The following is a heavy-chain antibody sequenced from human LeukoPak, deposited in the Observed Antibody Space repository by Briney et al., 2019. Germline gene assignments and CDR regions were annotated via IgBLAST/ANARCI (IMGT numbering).Heavy chain of an antibody. CDR3: ARLSLPSPGRIAVAGRYFDY. CDR2: IYYSGST. V-gene: IGHV4-39*01. D-gene: IGHD6-19*01. CDR1: GGSISSSSYY. Sequence: PSETLSLTCTVSGGSISSSSYYWGWIRQPPGKGLEWIGSIYYSGSTYYNPSLKSRVTISVDTSKNQFSLKLSSVTAADTAVYYCARLSLPSPGRIAVAGRYFDYWGQGTLVTVSS. J-gene: IGHJ4*02.